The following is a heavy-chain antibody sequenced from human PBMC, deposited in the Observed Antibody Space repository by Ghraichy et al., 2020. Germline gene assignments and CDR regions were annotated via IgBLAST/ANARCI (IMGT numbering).Heavy chain of an antibody. CDR2: VHYSCTT. D-gene: IGHD2-21*01. V-gene: IGHV4-39*01. CDR3: ARPFQDHAFAI. Sequence: SETLSLTCTVSGGSIRSNREYWVWIRQPPGKGLEWIGSVHYSCTTYYYTSPRSRVIIFSDTTKNQFSLKLTSMTAADTAVYYCARPFQDHAFAIWGQGTMVTVSS. J-gene: IGHJ3*02. CDR1: GGSIRSNREY.